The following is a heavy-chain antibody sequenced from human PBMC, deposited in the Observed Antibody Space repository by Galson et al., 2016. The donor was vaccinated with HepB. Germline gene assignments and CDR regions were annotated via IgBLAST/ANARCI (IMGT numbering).Heavy chain of an antibody. CDR2: ISVYNGYT. D-gene: IGHD6-6*01. Sequence: SVKVSCKASGYTFTNHGISWVRQAPGQGLQWMGWISVYNGYTTYEQKLQARITMTADRSTTTAFMELRSLTSDDTAVYFCARNFSSSSGLDFWGQGTLVTVSS. J-gene: IGHJ4*02. CDR1: GYTFTNHG. CDR3: ARNFSSSSGLDF. V-gene: IGHV1-18*01.